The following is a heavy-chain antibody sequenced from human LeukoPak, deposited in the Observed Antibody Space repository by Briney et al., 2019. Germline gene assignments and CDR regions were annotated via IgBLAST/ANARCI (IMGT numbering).Heavy chain of an antibody. CDR3: TRGRDCGVI. J-gene: IGHJ3*02. CDR1: GFSVSTDY. CDR2: IYSGGRS. V-gene: IGHV3-53*01. D-gene: IGHD2-21*02. Sequence: PGGSLGLSCAASGFSVSTDYLTWVRQAPGRGLQWVSVIYSGGRSYYADSVKGRFTISRDNSKNTLYLQMNSLRAEDTAVYYCTRGRDCGVIWGQGTMVTVSS.